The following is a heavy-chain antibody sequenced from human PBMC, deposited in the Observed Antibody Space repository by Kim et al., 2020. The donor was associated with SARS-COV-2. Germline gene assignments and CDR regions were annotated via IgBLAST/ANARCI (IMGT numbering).Heavy chain of an antibody. Sequence: GGSLRLSCAASGFTFSSYWMHWVRQAPGKGLVWVSRINSDGSSTSYADSVKGRFTISRDNAKNTLYLQMNSLRAEDTAVYYCARDWPHSGYEWLYYYGMDVWGQGTTVTVSS. V-gene: IGHV3-74*01. D-gene: IGHD5-12*01. CDR3: ARDWPHSGYEWLYYYGMDV. CDR2: INSDGSST. J-gene: IGHJ6*02. CDR1: GFTFSSYW.